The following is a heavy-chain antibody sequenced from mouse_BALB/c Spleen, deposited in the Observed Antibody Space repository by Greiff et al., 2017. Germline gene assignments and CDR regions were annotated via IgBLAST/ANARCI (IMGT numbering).Heavy chain of an antibody. D-gene: IGHD1-1*01. V-gene: IGHV5-17*02. CDR3: ARDGSSYEDRSWFAY. Sequence: EVKLVESGGGLVQPGGSRKLSCAASGFTFSSFGMHWVRQAPEKGLEWVAYISSGSSTIYYADTVKGRFTISRDNPKNTLFLQMTSLRSEDTAMYYCARDGSSYEDRSWFAYWGQGTLVTVSA. CDR2: ISSGSSTI. CDR1: GFTFSSFG. J-gene: IGHJ3*01.